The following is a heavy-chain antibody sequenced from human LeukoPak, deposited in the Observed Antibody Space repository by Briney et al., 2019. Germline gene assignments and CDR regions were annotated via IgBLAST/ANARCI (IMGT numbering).Heavy chain of an antibody. D-gene: IGHD5-12*01. V-gene: IGHV3-21*01. CDR1: GFTFSSYS. CDR2: ISSSSSYI. CDR3: AREGSGYDYNFDY. Sequence: GGSLRLSCAASGFTFSSYSMNWVRHAPGKGLEWVSSISSSSSYIYYADSVKRRFTISRDNAKNSLYLQMNSLRAEDTAVYYCAREGSGYDYNFDYWGQGTLVTVSS. J-gene: IGHJ4*02.